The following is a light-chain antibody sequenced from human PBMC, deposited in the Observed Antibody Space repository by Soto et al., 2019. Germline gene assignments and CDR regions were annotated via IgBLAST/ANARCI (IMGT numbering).Light chain of an antibody. Sequence: EIVLTQSPGTLSLSPGERATLSCRASQSVSSSYLAWYQQKPGQPPRLLIYGASTGATGIPARFSGSGSGTEFTLTIGSLQSEDFALYYCQQYNNWPRTFGQGTKVDIK. J-gene: IGKJ1*01. CDR1: QSVSSSY. V-gene: IGKV3-15*01. CDR2: GAS. CDR3: QQYNNWPRT.